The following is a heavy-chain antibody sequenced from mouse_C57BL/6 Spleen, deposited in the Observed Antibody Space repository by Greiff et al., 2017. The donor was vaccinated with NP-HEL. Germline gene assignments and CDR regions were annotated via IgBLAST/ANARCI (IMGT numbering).Heavy chain of an antibody. Sequence: QVQLKESGPELVKPGASVKISCKASGYAFSSSWMNWVKQRPGKGLEWIGRIYPGDGDTNYNGKFKGKATLTADKSSSTAYMQLSSLTSEDSAVYVCARGRNGYFDVWGTGTTVTVSS. V-gene: IGHV1-82*01. CDR2: IYPGDGDT. J-gene: IGHJ1*03. CDR1: GYAFSSSW. D-gene: IGHD2-1*01. CDR3: ARGRNGYFDV.